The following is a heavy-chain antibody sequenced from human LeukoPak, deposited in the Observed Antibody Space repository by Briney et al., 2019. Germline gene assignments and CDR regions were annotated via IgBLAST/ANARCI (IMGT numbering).Heavy chain of an antibody. Sequence: ASVKVSCKASGYTFTSYYMHWVRQAPGQGLAWVGIINPSGGSTSYAQKFQGRVTMTRDTSTTTVYMELSSLRPEDTALYYWAGGRVAAAMSGRGWFDPWGQGTLVTVSS. CDR2: INPSGGST. V-gene: IGHV1-46*01. CDR3: AGGRVAAAMSGRGWFDP. J-gene: IGHJ5*02. D-gene: IGHD2-2*01. CDR1: GYTFTSYY.